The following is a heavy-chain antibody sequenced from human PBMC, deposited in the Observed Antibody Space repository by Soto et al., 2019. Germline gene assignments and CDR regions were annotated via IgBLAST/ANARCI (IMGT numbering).Heavy chain of an antibody. Sequence: EVQLVESGGGLVKPGGSLRLSCAASGFTFSSYSMNWVRQAPGKGLEWVSSISSSSSYIYYADSVKGRFTISRDNAKNSLYLQMNSLRAEDTAVYYCPRDQAGVAEVVTYFDYWGQGTLVTVSS. CDR1: GFTFSSYS. J-gene: IGHJ4*02. CDR2: ISSSSSYI. CDR3: PRDQAGVAEVVTYFDY. D-gene: IGHD6-19*01. V-gene: IGHV3-21*01.